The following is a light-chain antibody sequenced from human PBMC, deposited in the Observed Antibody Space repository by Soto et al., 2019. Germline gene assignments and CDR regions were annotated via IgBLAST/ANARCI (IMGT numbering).Light chain of an antibody. Sequence: IQMSRSLSTLSASKRDRVTITCRASQTISNWLAWYQVKPGKAPKLQMHDASSLESGVPSRFRGSGSGTDFTFTIIRLQPEEIATYYCKQYENLPTFGEVGRLEIK. CDR3: KQYENLPT. J-gene: IGKJ5*01. V-gene: IGKV1-5*01. CDR2: DAS. CDR1: QTISNW.